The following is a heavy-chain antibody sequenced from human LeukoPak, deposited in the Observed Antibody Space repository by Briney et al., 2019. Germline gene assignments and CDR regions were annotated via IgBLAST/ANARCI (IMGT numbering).Heavy chain of an antibody. J-gene: IGHJ3*02. CDR1: GGTFSSYA. V-gene: IGHV1-69*04. CDR2: IIPILGIG. Sequence: GASVKVSCKASGGTFSSYAISWVRQAPGQGLEWMGRIIPILGIGNYAQKFQGRVTITADKSTSTAYMELSSLRSEDTAVYYCARAGAVAGTYDAFDIWGQGTMVTVSS. CDR3: ARAGAVAGTYDAFDI. D-gene: IGHD6-19*01.